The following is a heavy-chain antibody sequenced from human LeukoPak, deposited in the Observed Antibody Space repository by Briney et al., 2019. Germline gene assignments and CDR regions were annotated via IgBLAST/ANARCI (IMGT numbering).Heavy chain of an antibody. CDR2: INPNSGGT. J-gene: IGHJ4*02. CDR3: ARVGRYYDSSGNFEY. CDR1: GYTFTGYY. Sequence: ASVKVSCKASGYTFTGYYMHWVRQAPGQGLEWMGWINPNSGGTNYAQKFQGRVTMTRDTSISTAYMELSRLRSDDTAVYYCARVGRYYDSSGNFEYWGQGTLVTVSS. V-gene: IGHV1-2*02. D-gene: IGHD3-22*01.